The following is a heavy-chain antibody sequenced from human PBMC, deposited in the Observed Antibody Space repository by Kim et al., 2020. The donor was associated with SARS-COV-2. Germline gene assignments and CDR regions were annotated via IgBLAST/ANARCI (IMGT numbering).Heavy chain of an antibody. CDR1: GFTFSSYG. CDR2: ISHDGSNK. V-gene: IGHV3-30*18. J-gene: IGHJ5*02. Sequence: GGSLRLSCAASGFTFSSYGMHWVRQAPGKGLEWVAVISHDGSNKYYADSVKGRFTISRDNSKNTLYLQMNSLRAEDTAVYYCAKDFGFSENWFDPWGQGTLVTVSS. D-gene: IGHD3-10*01. CDR3: AKDFGFSENWFDP.